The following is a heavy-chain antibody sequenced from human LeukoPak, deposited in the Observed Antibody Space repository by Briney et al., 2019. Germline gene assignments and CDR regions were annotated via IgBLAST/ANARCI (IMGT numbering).Heavy chain of an antibody. J-gene: IGHJ4*02. CDR2: ISASGSAI. Sequence: GGSLRLSCAASGFTFSDYNISWIRQAPGKGLEWVSYISASGSAISYADSVKGRFTISRDNAKNSLSLQMNSLRAEDTAVYYCAKSRSPRSSSCLDYWGQGTLVTVSS. D-gene: IGHD6-13*01. V-gene: IGHV3-11*01. CDR1: GFTFSDYN. CDR3: AKSRSPRSSSCLDY.